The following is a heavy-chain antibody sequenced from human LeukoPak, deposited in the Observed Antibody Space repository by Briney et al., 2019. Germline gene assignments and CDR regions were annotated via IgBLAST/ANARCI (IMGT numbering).Heavy chain of an antibody. CDR3: ARVPYSSSRYRDY. J-gene: IGHJ4*02. CDR1: GFTFSSYW. D-gene: IGHD6-13*01. CDR2: INSDGSST. Sequence: GGSLRLSCAASGFTFSSYWMHWVRQAPGKGLVWVSRINSDGSSTSYADSVKGRFTISRDNAKNTLYLQMNSLRAEDTAVYYCARVPYSSSRYRDYWGQGTLVTVSS. V-gene: IGHV3-74*01.